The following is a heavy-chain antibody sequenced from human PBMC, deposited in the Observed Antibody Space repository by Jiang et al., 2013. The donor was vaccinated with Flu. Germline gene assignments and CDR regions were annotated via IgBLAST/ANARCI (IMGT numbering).Heavy chain of an antibody. D-gene: IGHD3-9*01. Sequence: VQLVESGGGLVKPGGSLRLSCAVSGFTFRDYYMSWIRQAPGKGLEWVSYISSSGSTIYYADSVKGRFTISRDNAKNSLYLQMNSLRAEDTAVYYCAREGYTSGYLRGGNGVDYVGPGNPGHRLL. CDR3: AREGYTSGYLRGGNGVDY. CDR2: ISSSGSTI. CDR1: GFTFRDYY. J-gene: IGHJ4*02. V-gene: IGHV3-11*01.